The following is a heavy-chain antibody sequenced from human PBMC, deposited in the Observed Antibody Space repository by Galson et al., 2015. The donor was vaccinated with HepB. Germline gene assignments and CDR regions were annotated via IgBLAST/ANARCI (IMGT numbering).Heavy chain of an antibody. CDR3: ARDRVVCGGECYSDAFDI. CDR2: INPNTGGT. D-gene: IGHD2-21*01. Sequence: SVKVSCKASGYTFTGYNIHWVRQAPGQGLEYMGRINPNTGGTNFAQKFQGRVTMTRDTPISTVYMELTRLRSDDTAVYYCARDRVVCGGECYSDAFDIWGQGTMVTVSP. CDR1: GYTFTGYN. J-gene: IGHJ3*02. V-gene: IGHV1-2*06.